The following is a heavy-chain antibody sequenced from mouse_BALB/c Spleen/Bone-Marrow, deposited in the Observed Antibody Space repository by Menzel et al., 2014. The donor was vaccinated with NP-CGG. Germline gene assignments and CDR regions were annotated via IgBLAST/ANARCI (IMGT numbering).Heavy chain of an antibody. J-gene: IGHJ4*01. Sequence: VQLQQSGPELVKPGASVKISRKASGYTFTDYYINWVKQKPGQGLEWIGWIYPGSGSTKYNEEFKGKATLTEDTSSSTAYMQLSSLTSEDTAVYFCANLGRYAMDYWGQGTSVTVSS. D-gene: IGHD3-1*01. CDR2: IYPGSGST. CDR3: ANLGRYAMDY. V-gene: IGHV1-84*02. CDR1: GYTFTDYY.